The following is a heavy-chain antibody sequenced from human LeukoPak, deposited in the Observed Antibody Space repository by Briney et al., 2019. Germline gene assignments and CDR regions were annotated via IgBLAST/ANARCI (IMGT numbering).Heavy chain of an antibody. J-gene: IGHJ4*02. CDR2: MNPSSGNT. CDR3: GRVDMATTKDY. CDR1: GYTFTSYG. V-gene: IGHV1-8*02. D-gene: IGHD5-24*01. Sequence: ASVKVSCKASGYTFTSYGISWVRQAPGQGLEWMGWMNPSSGNTGYAQKFQGRVTMTRNTSISTAYMELSSLSSDDTAVYYCGRVDMATTKDYWGQGTLVTVSS.